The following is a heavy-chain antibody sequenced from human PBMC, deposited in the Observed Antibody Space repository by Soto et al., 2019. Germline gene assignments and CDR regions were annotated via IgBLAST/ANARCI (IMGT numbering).Heavy chain of an antibody. D-gene: IGHD5-12*01. CDR3: ARNRYGGYDFDS. J-gene: IGHJ4*02. Sequence: SETLSLTCTVSNGSMTSSLWWSWVRQPPGKGLEWIGEVAQSGFTSYNPSLKSRLTISQDRSNNQFSLRLTSVTAADTAVYYCARNRYGGYDFDSWGQGTLVTVSS. V-gene: IGHV4-4*02. CDR1: NGSMTSSLW. CDR2: VAQSGFT.